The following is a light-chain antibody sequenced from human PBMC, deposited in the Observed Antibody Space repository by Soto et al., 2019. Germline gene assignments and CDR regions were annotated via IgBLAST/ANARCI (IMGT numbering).Light chain of an antibody. CDR1: QSVSSSY. V-gene: IGKV3-20*01. CDR3: QHYET. CDR2: GAS. J-gene: IGKJ1*01. Sequence: ILLTQSPGTLSLSPGERATLSCRASQSVSSSYLAWYQQKPGQAPRLLIYGASSRATGIPDRFSGSGSGTDFTLTISRLEPEDFAVYYCQHYETFGQGTKVDIK.